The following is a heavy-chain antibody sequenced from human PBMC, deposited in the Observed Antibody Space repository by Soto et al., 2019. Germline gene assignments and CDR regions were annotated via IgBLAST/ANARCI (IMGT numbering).Heavy chain of an antibody. D-gene: IGHD3-10*01. CDR2: IYYSGST. J-gene: IGHJ4*02. V-gene: IGHV4-30-4*01. CDR3: AREYYYGSGTLGG. Sequence: QVQLQESGPGLVKPSQTLSLTCTVSGGSISSGDYYWSWIRQPPGKGLEWIGYIYYSGSTYYNPYLKSRVSISIDTSKNPFSLKLSSVTAADTAVYYCAREYYYGSGTLGGWGQGTLVTVSS. CDR1: GGSISSGDYY.